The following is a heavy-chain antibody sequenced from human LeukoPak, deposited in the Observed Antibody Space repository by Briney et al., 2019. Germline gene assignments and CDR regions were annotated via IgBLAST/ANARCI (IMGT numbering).Heavy chain of an antibody. J-gene: IGHJ4*02. D-gene: IGHD3-22*01. CDR2: IYYSGST. Sequence: PETLSLTCTVSGGSISSYYWSWIRQPPGKGLEWIGYIYYSGSTNYNPSLKSRVTISVDTSKNQFSLKLSSVTAADTAVYYCARDIGPDPYYYDSSGPFDYWGQGTLVTVSS. CDR3: ARDIGPDPYYYDSSGPFDY. V-gene: IGHV4-59*12. CDR1: GGSISSYY.